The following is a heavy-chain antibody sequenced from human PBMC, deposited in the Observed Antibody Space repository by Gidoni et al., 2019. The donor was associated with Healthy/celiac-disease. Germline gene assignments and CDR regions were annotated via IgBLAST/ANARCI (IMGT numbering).Heavy chain of an antibody. CDR3: TTGPYGDYGMDV. D-gene: IGHD4-17*01. CDR2: IKSKTDGGTT. CDR1: GFTFSNAW. V-gene: IGHV3-15*01. J-gene: IGHJ6*02. Sequence: EVQLVESGGGLVKPGGSLRLSCAASGFTFSNAWMSWVRQAPGKGLEWVGRIKSKTDGGTTDYAAPVKGRFTISRDDSKNTLYLQMNSLKTEDTAVYYCTTGPYGDYGMDVWGQGTTVTVSS.